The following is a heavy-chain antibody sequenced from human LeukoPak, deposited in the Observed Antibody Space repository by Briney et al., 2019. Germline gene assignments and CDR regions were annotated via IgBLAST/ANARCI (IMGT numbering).Heavy chain of an antibody. V-gene: IGHV3-20*01. CDR1: GFTFDDYG. J-gene: IGHJ3*02. CDR2: INWNGGST. D-gene: IGHD6-13*01. CDR3: ARVIAAALGAFDI. Sequence: PGGSLRLSCAASGFTFDDYGMSWVRQAPGKGLEWGSGINWNGGSTGYADSVKGRFTISRDNAKNSLYLQMNSLRAEDTALYHCARVIAAALGAFDIWGQGTMVTVSS.